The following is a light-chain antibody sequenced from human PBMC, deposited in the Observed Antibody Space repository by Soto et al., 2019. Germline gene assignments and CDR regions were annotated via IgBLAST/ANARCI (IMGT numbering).Light chain of an antibody. CDR2: EVS. J-gene: IGLJ3*02. V-gene: IGLV2-14*01. Sequence: QSALTQPASVSGSPGQSITISCTGSSSDIGAYDYVSWYQQHPGKAPKLILYEVSNRPSGISSRFSGSKSGNTASLTISGLQAEDEADYYCDSYTSNRFLFGGGTKLTVL. CDR1: SSDIGAYDY. CDR3: DSYTSNRFL.